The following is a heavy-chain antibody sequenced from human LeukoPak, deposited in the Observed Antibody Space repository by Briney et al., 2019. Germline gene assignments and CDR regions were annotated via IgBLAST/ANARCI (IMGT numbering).Heavy chain of an antibody. CDR2: IYPSGST. V-gene: IGHV4-61*02. D-gene: IGHD3-22*01. CDR3: ARGKRGKGLKTYYYDSSGYWPIDY. J-gene: IGHJ4*02. CDR1: GASIISGSYY. Sequence: SETLSLTCTVSGASIISGSYYWSWIRQPAGKGLEWIGRIYPSGSTNYNPSLKSRVTISVDTSKNQFSLKLSSVTAADTAVYYCARGKRGKGLKTYYYDSSGYWPIDYWGQGTLVTVSS.